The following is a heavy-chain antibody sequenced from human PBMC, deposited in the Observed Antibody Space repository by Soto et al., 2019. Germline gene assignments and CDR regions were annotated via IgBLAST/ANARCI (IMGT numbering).Heavy chain of an antibody. J-gene: IGHJ4*02. V-gene: IGHV3-33*01. CDR3: ARGLTLGSLLWCGESYYFDY. CDR1: GFTFSSYG. Sequence: QVQLVESGGGVVQPGRSLRLSCAASGFTFSSYGMHWVRQAPGKGLEWAAVIWYDGSNKYYADSVKGRFTISRDNSKNTLYLQMNSLRAEDTAVYYCARGLTLGSLLWCGESYYFDYWGQGTLVTVSS. D-gene: IGHD3-10*01. CDR2: IWYDGSNK.